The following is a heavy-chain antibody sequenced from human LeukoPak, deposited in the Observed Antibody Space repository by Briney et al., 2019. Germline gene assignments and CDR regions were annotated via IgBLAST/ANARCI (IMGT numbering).Heavy chain of an antibody. J-gene: IGHJ6*02. CDR1: GYTFTSYY. V-gene: IGHV1-46*01. D-gene: IGHD6-13*01. Sequence: ASVKVSCKASGYTFTSYYMHWVRQAPGQGLEWMGIINPSGGSTSYAQKFQGRVTMTRDTSTSTVYMELSSLRSEDTAVYYCARDLVKQQYCYYGMDVWGQGTTVTVSS. CDR3: ARDLVKQQYCYYGMDV. CDR2: INPSGGST.